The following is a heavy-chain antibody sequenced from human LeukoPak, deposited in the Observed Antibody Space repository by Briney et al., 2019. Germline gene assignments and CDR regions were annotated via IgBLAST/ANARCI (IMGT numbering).Heavy chain of an antibody. CDR2: FSSGSGFT. D-gene: IGHD2-21*01. V-gene: IGHV3-23*01. J-gene: IGHJ3*02. Sequence: GGSLRLSCAASGFTFSSFAMSWVRQVPGRGMEWVASFSSGSGFTDYADSVKGRFTISRDNSKNTLYLQMNSLRAEDTAIYFCAKENTPFGSSVINRVEGAFDIWGQGTRVTVSS. CDR3: AKENTPFGSSVINRVEGAFDI. CDR1: GFTFSSFA.